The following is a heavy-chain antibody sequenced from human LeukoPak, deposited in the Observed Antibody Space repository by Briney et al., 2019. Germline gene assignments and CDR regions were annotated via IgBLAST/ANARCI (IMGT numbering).Heavy chain of an antibody. J-gene: IGHJ6*03. CDR1: GFTFSNAW. D-gene: IGHD3-10*01. CDR3: TTGITIVRGVIKLDYYYYMDV. CDR2: IKSKTDGGTT. V-gene: IGHV3-15*01. Sequence: GGSLRLSCAASGFTFSNAWMSWVRQAPGKGLEWVGRIKSKTDGGTTDYAAPVKGRFTISRDDSKNTLYLQMNSLKTEDTAVYYCTTGITIVRGVIKLDYYYYMDVWGKGTTVTVSS.